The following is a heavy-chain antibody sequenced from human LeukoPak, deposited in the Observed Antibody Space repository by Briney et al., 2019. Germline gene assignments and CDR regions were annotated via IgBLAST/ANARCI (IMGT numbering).Heavy chain of an antibody. CDR3: ARAKRYNWNSEKFDP. V-gene: IGHV3-11*04. Sequence: PGGSLRLSCAASGFTFSDYYMSWIRQAPGKALEWVSYVSSGSSTIYYADSVKGRFTISRDNAKNSLYLQMNSLRAEDTAVYYCARAKRYNWNSEKFDPWGQGTLVTVSS. D-gene: IGHD1-7*01. J-gene: IGHJ5*02. CDR1: GFTFSDYY. CDR2: VSSGSSTI.